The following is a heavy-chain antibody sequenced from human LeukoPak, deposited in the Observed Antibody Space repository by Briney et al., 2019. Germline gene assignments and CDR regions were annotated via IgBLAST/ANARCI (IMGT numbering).Heavy chain of an antibody. Sequence: GGSLRLSCAASGFTFSSYSMNWVRQAPGKGLEWVSYISSSSSTIYYADSVKGRFAISRDNAKNSLYLQMNSLRAEDTAVYYCARVLHKRNYDSTTYYGYWGQGTLVTVSS. CDR2: ISSSSSTI. V-gene: IGHV3-48*01. J-gene: IGHJ4*02. CDR1: GFTFSSYS. D-gene: IGHD3-22*01. CDR3: ARVLHKRNYDSTTYYGY.